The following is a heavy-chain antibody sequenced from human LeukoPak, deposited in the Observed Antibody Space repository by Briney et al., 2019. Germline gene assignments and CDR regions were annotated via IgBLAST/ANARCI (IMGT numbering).Heavy chain of an antibody. CDR2: INHSGST. Sequence: SETLSLTCAVYGGSFSGYYWSWVRQPPGKGLEWIGEINHSGSTNYNPSLKSRVTISVDTSKNQFSLKLSSVTAADTAVYYCARVSVLAVADLKRYYGMDVWGQGTTVTVSS. J-gene: IGHJ6*02. D-gene: IGHD6-19*01. V-gene: IGHV4-34*01. CDR3: ARVSVLAVADLKRYYGMDV. CDR1: GGSFSGYY.